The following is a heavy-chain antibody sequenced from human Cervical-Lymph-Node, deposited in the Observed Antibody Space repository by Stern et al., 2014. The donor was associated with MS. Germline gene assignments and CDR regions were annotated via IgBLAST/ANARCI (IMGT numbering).Heavy chain of an antibody. CDR1: GYSFTANW. D-gene: IGHD4-17*01. CDR3: ARDYGDYAFDY. J-gene: IGHJ4*02. Sequence: EVQLVESGAEVKKPGESLKISCKGSGYSFTANWIAWVRQMPGQGLEWMGLIYPGDSDTRYSPSFQGQVTISADKSISTAYLQWSSLKASDTAMYYCARDYGDYAFDYWGQGTLVTVSS. V-gene: IGHV5-51*01. CDR2: IYPGDSDT.